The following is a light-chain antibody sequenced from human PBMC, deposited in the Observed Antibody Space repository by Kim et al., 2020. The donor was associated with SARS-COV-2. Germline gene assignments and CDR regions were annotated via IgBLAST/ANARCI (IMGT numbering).Light chain of an antibody. CDR1: QGINNC. CDR2: DGS. Sequence: DIQVTQSPSSVSASVGDRVNITCRASQGINNCLAWYQQKPGKAPNLLIFDGSSLHSGVPSRFSGSGSGTDFTLTISSLQPEDSATYFCQQANSFPVTFGGGTKLEI. J-gene: IGKJ4*01. CDR3: QQANSFPVT. V-gene: IGKV1D-12*01.